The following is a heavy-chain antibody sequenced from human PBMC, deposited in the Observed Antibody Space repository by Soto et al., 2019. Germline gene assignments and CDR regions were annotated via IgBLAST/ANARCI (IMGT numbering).Heavy chain of an antibody. CDR1: GYTFTGYY. Sequence: GASVKVYCKASGYTFTGYYMHWVRQAPGQGLERMGWINPNSGGTNYAQKFQGWVTMTRDTSISTAYMELSRLRSDDTAVYYCARGKYDILTGYHSFSMDVWGQGTTVTVSS. CDR2: INPNSGGT. J-gene: IGHJ6*02. CDR3: ARGKYDILTGYHSFSMDV. D-gene: IGHD3-9*01. V-gene: IGHV1-2*04.